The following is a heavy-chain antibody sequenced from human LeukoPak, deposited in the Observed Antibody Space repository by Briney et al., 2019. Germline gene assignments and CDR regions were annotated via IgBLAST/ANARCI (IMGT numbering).Heavy chain of an antibody. Sequence: PSETLSLTCTVSGGAINNYYWTWIRQPARKGLEWIGRIFTSGTISYNPSLQSRVTMFVDTSKSQFSLILTSVTAADTAVYYCARGHGWYSPWGQGTLVTVSS. CDR2: IFTSGTI. CDR3: ARGHGWYSP. D-gene: IGHD6-19*01. CDR1: GGAINNYY. V-gene: IGHV4-4*07. J-gene: IGHJ5*02.